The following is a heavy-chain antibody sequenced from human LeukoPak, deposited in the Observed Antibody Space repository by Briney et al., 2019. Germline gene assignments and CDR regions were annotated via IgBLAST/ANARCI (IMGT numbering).Heavy chain of an antibody. Sequence: SETLSLTCTVSGGPISNNFYYWGWIRQPPGNGLEWIGSIYYSGSTFYNPSLQSRVTVSIDTSNSQLSLSLTSVTAADTAVYYCARTLRLGELWDWGQGSLVTVSS. CDR1: GGPISNNFYY. J-gene: IGHJ4*02. CDR2: IYYSGST. V-gene: IGHV4-39*01. CDR3: ARTLRLGELWD. D-gene: IGHD3-16*01.